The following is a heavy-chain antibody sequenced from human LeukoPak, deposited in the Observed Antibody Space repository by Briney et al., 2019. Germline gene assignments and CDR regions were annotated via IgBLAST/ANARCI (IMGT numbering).Heavy chain of an antibody. CDR3: VRDRTTNTYDS. J-gene: IGHJ4*02. D-gene: IGHD1-14*01. Sequence: GGSLRLSCAASGFTFNNYEMNWVRQVPGKGLEWISYISSRGGTIHYADSVKGRFTISRDNTKNSLYLQMNSLRAEDTAVYYCVRDRTTNTYDSWGQGTLVTVSS. CDR1: GFTFNNYE. V-gene: IGHV3-48*03. CDR2: ISSRGGTI.